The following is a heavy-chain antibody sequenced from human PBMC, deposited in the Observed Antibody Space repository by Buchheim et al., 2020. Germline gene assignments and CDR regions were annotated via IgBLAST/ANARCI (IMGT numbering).Heavy chain of an antibody. Sequence: QVQLVQSGAEVKKPGASVKVSCKASGYTFTGYYMHWVRQAPGQGLEWMGWINAGNGNTKYSQKFQGRVTITRDTSASTAYMELSSLRSEDTAVYYCARTPYYYDSSGYYSHDAFDIWGQGT. J-gene: IGHJ3*02. D-gene: IGHD3-22*01. CDR2: INAGNGNT. CDR3: ARTPYYYDSSGYYSHDAFDI. V-gene: IGHV1-3*01. CDR1: GYTFTGYY.